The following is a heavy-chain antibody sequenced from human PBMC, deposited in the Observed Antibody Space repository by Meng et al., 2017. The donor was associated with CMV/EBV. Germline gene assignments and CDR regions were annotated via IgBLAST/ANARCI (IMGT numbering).Heavy chain of an antibody. CDR2: IYYSGST. CDR3: ASYIVVVPAAIGD. Sequence: SETLSLTCTVSGGSVSSGSDSGSSYYWGWIRQPPGKGLEWIGSIYYSGSTYYNPSLKSRVTISVDTSKNQFSLKLSSVTAADTAVYYCASYIVVVPAAIGDWGQGTLVTVSS. CDR1: GGSVSSGSDSGSSYY. D-gene: IGHD2-2*01. J-gene: IGHJ4*02. V-gene: IGHV4-39*01.